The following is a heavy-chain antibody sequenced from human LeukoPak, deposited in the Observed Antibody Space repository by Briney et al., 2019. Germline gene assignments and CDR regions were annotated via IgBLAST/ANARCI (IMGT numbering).Heavy chain of an antibody. D-gene: IGHD3-10*01. Sequence: PGRSLRLSCAASGFTFSSYGMHWVRQAPGKGLEWVAVIWYDGSNKYYADSVKGRFTISRDNSKNTLYLQMNSLRAEDTAVYYCARASMVQGAFDYWGQGTLVTVSS. CDR1: GFTFSSYG. J-gene: IGHJ4*02. CDR2: IWYDGSNK. CDR3: ARASMVQGAFDY. V-gene: IGHV3-33*01.